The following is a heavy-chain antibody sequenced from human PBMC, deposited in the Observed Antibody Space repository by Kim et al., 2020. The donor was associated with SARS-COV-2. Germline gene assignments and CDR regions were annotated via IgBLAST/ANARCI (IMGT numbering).Heavy chain of an antibody. CDR2: GTT. J-gene: IGHJ4*02. V-gene: IGHV4-39*01. CDR3: ARITAARPDY. D-gene: IGHD6-13*01. Sequence: GTTYSTPSLKSRVTISVDTSKNQFSLKLSSVTAADTAVYYCARITAARPDYWDQGTLLTVSS.